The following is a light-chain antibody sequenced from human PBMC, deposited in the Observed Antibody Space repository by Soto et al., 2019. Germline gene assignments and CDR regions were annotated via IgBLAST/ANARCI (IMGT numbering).Light chain of an antibody. CDR3: QQCNSYLWG. J-gene: IGKJ1*01. CDR2: DAS. Sequence: AIQLTQSPSSLSASVGDRVTITCRASQGISSALAWYQQKPGKAPKLLIYDASSWESGVPSRFSGSGAGTDFTLTISRLQHEDFATYYRQQCNSYLWGFGQGTKVEIK. CDR1: QGISSA. V-gene: IGKV1-13*02.